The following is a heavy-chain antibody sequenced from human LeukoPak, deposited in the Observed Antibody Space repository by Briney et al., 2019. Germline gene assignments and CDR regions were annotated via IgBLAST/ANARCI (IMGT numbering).Heavy chain of an antibody. CDR1: GGTFSSYA. D-gene: IGHD6-6*01. CDR3: ARALSIAVPGGGFDP. CDR2: IIPIFGTA. J-gene: IGHJ5*02. Sequence: GASVKVSCNASGGTFSSYAISWVRQAPGQGLEWMGGIIPIFGTANYAQKFQGRVTITTDESTSTAYMELSSLRSEDTAVYYCARALSIAVPGGGFDPWGQGTLVTVSS. V-gene: IGHV1-69*05.